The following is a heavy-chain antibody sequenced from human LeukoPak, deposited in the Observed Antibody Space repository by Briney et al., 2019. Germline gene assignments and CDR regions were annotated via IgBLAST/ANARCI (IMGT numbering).Heavy chain of an antibody. CDR2: ISSSSSTI. D-gene: IGHD3-10*01. CDR3: AKDPRAYGSGNNPFDY. Sequence: PGGSLRLSCAASGFTFSSYSMNWVRQAPGKGLEWVSYISSSSSTIYYADSVKGRFTISRDNSKNTLYLQMNSLRAEDTAVYYCAKDPRAYGSGNNPFDYWGQGTLVTVSS. J-gene: IGHJ4*02. V-gene: IGHV3-48*01. CDR1: GFTFSSYS.